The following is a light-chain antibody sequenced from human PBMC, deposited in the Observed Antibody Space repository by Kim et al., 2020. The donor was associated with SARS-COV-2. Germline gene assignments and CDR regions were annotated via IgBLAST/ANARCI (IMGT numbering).Light chain of an antibody. V-gene: IGKV1-27*01. J-gene: IGKJ4*01. CDR2: GAS. Sequence: DIQMTQSPSSLSASVGDRVIITCRASQGISYYLAWYQQKPGKIPELLIYGASTLQSGVPSRFSGSGSGTDFTLTISSLQPEDVATYYCQNYKSAPLTFGGGTKVGIK. CDR3: QNYKSAPLT. CDR1: QGISYY.